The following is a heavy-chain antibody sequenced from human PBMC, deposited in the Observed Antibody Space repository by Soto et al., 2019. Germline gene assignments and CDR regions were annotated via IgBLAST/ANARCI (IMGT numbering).Heavy chain of an antibody. CDR3: ARAGDYYDSSGYNLFHY. Sequence: ASVKVSCKASGYTFTGYYMHWVRQAPGHGLEWMGWINPNSGGTNSAQKFQGWVTMTRDTSISTAYMELSRLRSDDTAVYYCARAGDYYDSSGYNLFHYWGQGTLVTVSS. CDR2: INPNSGGT. J-gene: IGHJ4*02. CDR1: GYTFTGYY. D-gene: IGHD3-22*01. V-gene: IGHV1-2*04.